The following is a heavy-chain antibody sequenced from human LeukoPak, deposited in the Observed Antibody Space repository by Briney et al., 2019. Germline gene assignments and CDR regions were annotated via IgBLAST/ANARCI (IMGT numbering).Heavy chain of an antibody. Sequence: SETLSLTCTVSGGSISSSSYYWGWIRQPPGKGPEWIGSIYYSGSTYYNPSLKSRVTISVDTSKNQFSLKLSSVTAADTAVYYCARQIYYDSSGYYPDAFDIWGQGTMVTVSS. V-gene: IGHV4-39*01. CDR2: IYYSGST. CDR3: ARQIYYDSSGYYPDAFDI. D-gene: IGHD3-22*01. CDR1: GGSISSSSYY. J-gene: IGHJ3*02.